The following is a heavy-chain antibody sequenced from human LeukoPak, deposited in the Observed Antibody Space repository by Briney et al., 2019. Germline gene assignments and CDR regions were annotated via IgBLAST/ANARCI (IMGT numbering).Heavy chain of an antibody. CDR3: AKVRLTTYRNEALDI. J-gene: IGHJ3*02. CDR1: VFTFSGYG. V-gene: IGHV3-30*02. Sequence: PGGSLRLSCSASVFTFSGYGVHWVRQAPGKGLEWVAFIRNDGSNQYYADSVKGRFTISRDDSKSTLYLLMNSLRAEDTAVYYCAKVRLTTYRNEALDIWGQGTMVTVSS. D-gene: IGHD2/OR15-2a*01. CDR2: IRNDGSNQ.